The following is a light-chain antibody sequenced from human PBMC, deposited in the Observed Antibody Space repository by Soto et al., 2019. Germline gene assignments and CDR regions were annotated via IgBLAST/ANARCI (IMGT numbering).Light chain of an antibody. CDR3: HSYDRSLSGSV. CDR2: GNN. CDR1: SSNIGAGYD. J-gene: IGLJ3*02. V-gene: IGLV1-40*01. Sequence: QSVLTQPPSVSGAPGQRVTISCSGGSSNIGAGYDVHWYQQLPETPPKLLLYGNNIRPSGVPDRFSGSKSGTSASLAITGLQAEDEADYYCHSYDRSLSGSVFGGGTKLTVL.